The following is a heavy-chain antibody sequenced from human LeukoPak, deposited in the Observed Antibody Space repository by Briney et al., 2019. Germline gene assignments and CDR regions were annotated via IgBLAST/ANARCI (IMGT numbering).Heavy chain of an antibody. CDR2: ISYRGNT. V-gene: IGHV4-59*08. CDR1: GGSISSYY. D-gene: IGHD3-22*01. CDR3: ARQKDYYDSNGYFHTWFDS. Sequence: SETLSLTCTVSGGSISSYYWTWIRQPPGEGLEWIVYISYRGNTNYNLSLKSRVTISVDTSNNQFSLRLSSVTAADTAVYFCARQKDYYDSNGYFHTWFDSWGQGTLVTVSS. J-gene: IGHJ5*01.